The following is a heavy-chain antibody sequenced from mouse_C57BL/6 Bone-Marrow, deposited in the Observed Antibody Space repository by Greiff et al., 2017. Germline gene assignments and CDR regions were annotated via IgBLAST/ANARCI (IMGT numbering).Heavy chain of an antibody. D-gene: IGHD2-4*01. CDR3: ARDYGPV. Sequence: VKLQQPGAELVMPGASVKLSCKASGYTFTSYWMHWVKQRPGQGLEWIGEIDPSDSYTNYNQKFKGKSTLAVDKSSSTAYMQLSSLTSEDSAVYYCARDYGPVWGTGTTVTVSS. J-gene: IGHJ1*03. V-gene: IGHV1-69*01. CDR2: IDPSDSYT. CDR1: GYTFTSYW.